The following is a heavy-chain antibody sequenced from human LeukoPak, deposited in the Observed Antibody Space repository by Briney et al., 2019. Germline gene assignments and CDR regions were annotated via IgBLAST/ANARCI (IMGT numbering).Heavy chain of an antibody. D-gene: IGHD5-24*01. CDR1: GDSFPNYW. CDR3: ARRKGEGYNSPFVY. CDR2: INPADSDT. V-gene: IGHV5-51*01. J-gene: IGHJ4*02. Sequence: SGESLQISSKGSGDSFPNYWIGWVRRMPGQDLEWLGIINPADSDTRYSPSFQGQVTISADKSINTASLQWTSLQGSDTAMYYCARRKGEGYNSPFVYWVQASLVSVSS.